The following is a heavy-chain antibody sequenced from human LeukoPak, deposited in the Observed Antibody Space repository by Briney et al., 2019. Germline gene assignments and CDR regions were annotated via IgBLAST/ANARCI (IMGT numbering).Heavy chain of an antibody. CDR1: GYTFSAHY. J-gene: IGHJ4*02. Sequence: ASVKVSCKTSGYTFSAHYLHWVRQAPGQRPEWVGRIDPASGGTHYAQKFQGRVTVTRDTSTTTVDMELSGLRSDDTAVYYCARVHGPYTTSRFDFWGQGTLVTVSS. CDR2: IDPASGGT. V-gene: IGHV1-2*02. CDR3: ARVHGPYTTSRFDF. D-gene: IGHD2-2*02.